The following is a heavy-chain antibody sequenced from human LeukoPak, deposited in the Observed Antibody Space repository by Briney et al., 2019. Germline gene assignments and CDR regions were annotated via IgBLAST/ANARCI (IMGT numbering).Heavy chain of an antibody. V-gene: IGHV4-38-2*02. CDR1: GYSISSGYY. Sequence: SETLSLTCTVSGYSISSGYYWGWIRQPPGKGLEWIGNIYHSGSTYYNPSLKSRVTISVDTSKNQFSLKLSSVTAADTAVYYCARRPRAGWFDPWGQGTLVTVSS. CDR2: IYHSGST. J-gene: IGHJ5*02. CDR3: ARRPRAGWFDP.